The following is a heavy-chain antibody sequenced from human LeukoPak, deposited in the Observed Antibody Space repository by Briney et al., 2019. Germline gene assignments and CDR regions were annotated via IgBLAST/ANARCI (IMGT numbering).Heavy chain of an antibody. Sequence: PSETLSLTCTVSGVSISSSTYYWGWIRQPPGKGLEWIGSIYYSGNTYYNPSLKSRVTISVDTSKNQFSLKLSSVTAADTAVYYCARQWFYWGQGTLVTVSS. D-gene: IGHD3-22*01. J-gene: IGHJ4*02. V-gene: IGHV4-39*01. CDR2: IYYSGNT. CDR3: ARQWFY. CDR1: GVSISSSTYY.